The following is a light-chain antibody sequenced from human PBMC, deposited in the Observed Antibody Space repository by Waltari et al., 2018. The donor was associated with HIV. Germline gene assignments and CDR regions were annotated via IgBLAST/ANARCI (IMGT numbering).Light chain of an antibody. V-gene: IGKV2-28*01. J-gene: IGKJ2*01. Sequence: DIVMPQSPLSLPVTPGEPASISCRSSQSLLHSNGYNYLDWYLQKPGQSPQLLIYLGSNRASGVPDRVSGSGSGTDFTLKISRVEAEDVGGDYCMQALQTSYTFGQGTKLEIK. CDR1: QSLLHSNGYNY. CDR3: MQALQTSYT. CDR2: LGS.